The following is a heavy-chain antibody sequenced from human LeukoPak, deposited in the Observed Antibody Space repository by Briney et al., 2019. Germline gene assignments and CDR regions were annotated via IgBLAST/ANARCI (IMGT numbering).Heavy chain of an antibody. V-gene: IGHV3-21*01. CDR1: GFTFSSYS. CDR3: ASFGVVGATTGY. D-gene: IGHD1-26*01. J-gene: IGHJ4*02. CDR2: ISSSSSYI. Sequence: PGGSLRLSCAASGFTFSSYSMNWVRQAPGKGLEWVSSISSSSSYIYYADSVKGRFTISRDNAKNSLYLQMNSLRAEDTAVYYCASFGVVGATTGYWGQGTLVTVSS.